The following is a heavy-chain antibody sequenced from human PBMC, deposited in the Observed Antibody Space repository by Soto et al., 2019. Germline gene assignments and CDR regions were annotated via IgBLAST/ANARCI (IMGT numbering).Heavy chain of an antibody. V-gene: IGHV4-34*01. J-gene: IGHJ4*02. CDR2: INHSGST. CDR1: GGSFSGYY. Sequence: SSETLSLTCAVYGGSFSGYYWSWIRQPPGKGLEWIGEINHSGSTNYNPSLKSRVTISVDTSKDQFSLKLSSVTAADTAVYYCARGQLGYCSGGSCSSELFDYWGQGTLVTVAS. CDR3: ARGQLGYCSGGSCSSELFDY. D-gene: IGHD2-15*01.